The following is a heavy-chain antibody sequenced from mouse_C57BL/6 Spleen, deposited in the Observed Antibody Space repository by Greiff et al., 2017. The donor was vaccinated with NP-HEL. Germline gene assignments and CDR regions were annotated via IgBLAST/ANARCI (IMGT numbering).Heavy chain of an antibody. J-gene: IGHJ4*01. CDR3: AREGIYGSYAMDY. Sequence: QVQLQQPGTELVKPGASVKLSCKASGYTFTSYWMHWVKQRPGQGLGWIGNINPSNGGTNYNEKFKSKATLTVDKSSSTAYMQLSSLTSEDSAVYYCAREGIYGSYAMDYWGQGTSVTVSS. D-gene: IGHD1-1*02. V-gene: IGHV1-53*01. CDR2: INPSNGGT. CDR1: GYTFTSYW.